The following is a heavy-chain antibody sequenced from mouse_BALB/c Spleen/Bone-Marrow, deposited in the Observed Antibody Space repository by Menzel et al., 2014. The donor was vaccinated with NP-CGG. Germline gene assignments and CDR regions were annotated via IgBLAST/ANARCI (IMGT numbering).Heavy chain of an antibody. CDR3: ARAVYGYFDY. J-gene: IGHJ2*01. CDR1: GFTFSDFY. Sequence: EVKVVESGGGLVQPGGSLRLSCATSGFTFSDFYMEWVRQPPGKRLEWIAASRNKVNDYTTEYSASVKGRFIVSRDTSQSILYLQMNALRAEDTAIYYCARAVYGYFDYWGQGTTLTVSS. D-gene: IGHD1-1*02. CDR2: SRNKVNDYTT. V-gene: IGHV7-1*02.